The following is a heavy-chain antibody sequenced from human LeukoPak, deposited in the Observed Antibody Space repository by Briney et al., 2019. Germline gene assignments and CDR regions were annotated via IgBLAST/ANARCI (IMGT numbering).Heavy chain of an antibody. CDR3: AHDIVVVPAAIPLGDY. D-gene: IGHD2-2*01. J-gene: IGHJ4*02. CDR1: GFTFRSYA. Sequence: GGFLRLSCAASGFTFRSYAMSWVRQAPGKGLEWVSVISGSGGSTYYADSVKGRFTISRDNSKNTLYLQMNSLRAEDTAVYYCAHDIVVVPAAIPLGDYWGQGTLVTVSS. V-gene: IGHV3-23*01. CDR2: ISGSGGST.